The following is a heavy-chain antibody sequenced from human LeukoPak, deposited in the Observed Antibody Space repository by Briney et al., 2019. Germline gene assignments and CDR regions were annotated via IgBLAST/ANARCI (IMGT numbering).Heavy chain of an antibody. CDR1: GYTFTGYY. Sequence: GALVKVSCKASGYTFTGYYMHWVRQAPGQGLEWMGWINPNSGGTNYAQKFQGRVTMTRDTSISTACMELSRLRSDDTAVYYCARGKQYSSPNWFDPWGQGTLVTVSS. CDR3: ARGKQYSSPNWFDP. V-gene: IGHV1-2*02. J-gene: IGHJ5*02. D-gene: IGHD6-6*01. CDR2: INPNSGGT.